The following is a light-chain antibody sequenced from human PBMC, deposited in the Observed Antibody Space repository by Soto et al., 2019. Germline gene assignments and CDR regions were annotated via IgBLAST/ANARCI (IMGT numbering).Light chain of an antibody. J-gene: IGKJ2*01. V-gene: IGKV3-11*01. CDR1: QSVSSY. CDR2: DAS. Sequence: EIVLTQSPATLSLSPGERATLSCRASQSVSSYLAWYQQKPGQAPRLLIYDASNTATGIPARFSGSGSGTDFTITISSVEPEDFAVYYGQQRSNWPPYTFGQGTKLEIK. CDR3: QQRSNWPPYT.